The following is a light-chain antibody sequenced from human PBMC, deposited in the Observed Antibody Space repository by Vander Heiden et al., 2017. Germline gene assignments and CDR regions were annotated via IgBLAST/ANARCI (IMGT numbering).Light chain of an antibody. V-gene: IGLV2-11*01. CDR1: SSDVGGYNY. Sequence: QSALTQPRSVSGSPGQSVTISCTGTSSDVGGYNYVSWYHQHPGKAPNLMIYDVSKRPSGAPDRFSGSKSGNTAAMTISGLQAEEEADYYCCSYAGSYTDSYVFGTGTKVTVL. CDR2: DVS. J-gene: IGLJ1*01. CDR3: CSYAGSYTDSYV.